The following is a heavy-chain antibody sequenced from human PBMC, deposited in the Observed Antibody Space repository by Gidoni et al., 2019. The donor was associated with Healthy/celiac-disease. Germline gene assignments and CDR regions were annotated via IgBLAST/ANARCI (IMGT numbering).Heavy chain of an antibody. D-gene: IGHD5-18*01. J-gene: IGHJ6*03. Sequence: QVQLVQSGPEVKKPGASVKVPCQVSAYPLTELYLHWVRQAPGKGLEWMGGFDPEDGETIYEQKFQGRVTMTEDTSTDTAYMELSSLKSEDTAVYYCATVGPDTAMAKYYYYYMDVWGKGTTVTVSS. CDR1: AYPLTELY. V-gene: IGHV1-24*01. CDR3: ATVGPDTAMAKYYYYYMDV. CDR2: FDPEDGET.